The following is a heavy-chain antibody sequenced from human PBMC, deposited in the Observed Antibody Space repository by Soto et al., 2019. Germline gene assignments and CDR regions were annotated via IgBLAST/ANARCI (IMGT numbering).Heavy chain of an antibody. V-gene: IGHV1-8*01. J-gene: IGHJ5*01. Sequence: QVQLVQSGAEVKKPGASVKVSCTGSGYTFRSYDIHWVRQATGQGLEWMGWVNPNTGNTGYAQKFQGRVTMTRDMSKSSAYIEVTSLTCENKAIYYCARAYGAGSFDFWGQGTLVSVSS. D-gene: IGHD3-10*01. CDR1: GYTFRSYD. CDR3: ARAYGAGSFDF. CDR2: VNPNTGNT.